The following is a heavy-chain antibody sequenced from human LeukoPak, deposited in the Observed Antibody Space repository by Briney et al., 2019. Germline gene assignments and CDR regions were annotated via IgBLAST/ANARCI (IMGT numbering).Heavy chain of an antibody. J-gene: IGHJ4*02. D-gene: IGHD3-9*01. Sequence: GASVKVSCKASGYTFTSYGISWVRQAPGQGLEWMGWISAYNGNTNYAQKLQGRVTMTTDTSTSTAYMELRSLRSDDTAVYYCARVDLLTGYYHFDYWGQGTLVTVSS. CDR1: GYTFTSYG. V-gene: IGHV1-18*04. CDR2: ISAYNGNT. CDR3: ARVDLLTGYYHFDY.